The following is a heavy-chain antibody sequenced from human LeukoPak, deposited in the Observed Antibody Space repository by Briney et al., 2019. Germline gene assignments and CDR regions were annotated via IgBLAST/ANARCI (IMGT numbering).Heavy chain of an antibody. CDR2: IYSGGST. CDR3: ARANYEILTGYLYFDY. J-gene: IGHJ4*02. D-gene: IGHD3-9*01. V-gene: IGHV3-66*01. CDR1: GFAVNSNY. Sequence: GGSLRLSCAASGFAVNSNYMSWVRQAPGKGLGWVSIIYSGGSTHYGDSVKGRFTISRDNSKNTLYLQMNSLRAEDTAVYYCARANYEILTGYLYFDYWGQGTLVTVSS.